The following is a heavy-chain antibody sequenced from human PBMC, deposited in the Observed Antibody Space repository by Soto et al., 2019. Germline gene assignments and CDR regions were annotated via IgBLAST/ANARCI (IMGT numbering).Heavy chain of an antibody. J-gene: IGHJ4*02. D-gene: IGHD5-18*01. Sequence: PVGSLRLSCAASGFTFTSYAMPWVRQAPGKGLEWVSVISGNGSGTYYADSVKGRFTISIDNSKNKLYLQMNSLTAEDTAVYFCARALEWTAMVNDPLAYWGQGTLVTVSS. CDR1: GFTFTSYA. V-gene: IGHV3-23*01. CDR2: ISGNGSGT. CDR3: ARALEWTAMVNDPLAY.